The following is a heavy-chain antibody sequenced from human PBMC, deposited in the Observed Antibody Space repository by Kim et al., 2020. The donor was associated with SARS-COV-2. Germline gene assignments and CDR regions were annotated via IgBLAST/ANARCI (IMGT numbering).Heavy chain of an antibody. D-gene: IGHD3-10*01. CDR3: ARVADYYGGGYFDY. J-gene: IGHJ4*02. CDR1: GGSISSYY. Sequence: SETLSLTCTVSGGSISSYYWSWIRQPPGKGLEWIGYIYYSGSTNYNPSLKSRVTISVDTSKNQFSLKLSSVTAADTAVYYCARVADYYGGGYFDYWGQGTLVTVSS. V-gene: IGHV4-59*13. CDR2: IYYSGST.